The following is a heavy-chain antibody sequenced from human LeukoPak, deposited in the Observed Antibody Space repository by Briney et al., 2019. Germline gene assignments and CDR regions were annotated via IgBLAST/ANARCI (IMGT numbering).Heavy chain of an antibody. J-gene: IGHJ4*02. CDR2: IYHSGST. V-gene: IGHV4-38-2*01. D-gene: IGHD1-26*01. Sequence: PSETQSLTCVVSGYSISSGNYWGWIRQSPGTGLEWIESIYHSGSTYYNPSLKSRVTISVDTSKNQFSLKLNSVTAADTAVYYCARARVGAALFDYWGQGTPVTVSS. CDR3: ARARVGAALFDY. CDR1: GYSISSGNY.